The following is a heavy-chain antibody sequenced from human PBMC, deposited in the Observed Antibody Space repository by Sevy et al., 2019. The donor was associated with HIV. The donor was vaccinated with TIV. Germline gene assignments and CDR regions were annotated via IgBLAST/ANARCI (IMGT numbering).Heavy chain of an antibody. CDR1: GFTFSSYW. J-gene: IGHJ4*02. Sequence: GGSLRLSCAASGFTFSSYWMSWVRQAPGKGLEWVANIKQDGSEKYYVDSVKGRFTISRDNAKNSLYLQMNSLRAEDAAVYYCARDCSRGCTDYWGQGTLVTVSS. CDR3: ARDCSRGCTDY. V-gene: IGHV3-7*03. CDR2: IKQDGSEK. D-gene: IGHD6-19*01.